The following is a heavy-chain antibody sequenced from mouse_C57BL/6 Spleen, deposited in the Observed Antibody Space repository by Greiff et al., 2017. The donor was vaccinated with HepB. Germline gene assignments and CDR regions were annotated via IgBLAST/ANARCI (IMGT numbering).Heavy chain of an antibody. Sequence: QVQLQQSGAELVRPGASVTLSCKASGYTFTDYEMHWVKQTPVHGLEWIGAIDPETGGTAYNQKCKGKAILTADKSSSTAYMELRSLTSEDSAVYYCTRSGPHYYGSSYEDYFDYWGQGTTLTVSS. CDR3: TRSGPHYYGSSYEDYFDY. V-gene: IGHV1-15*01. D-gene: IGHD1-1*01. CDR2: IDPETGGT. J-gene: IGHJ2*01. CDR1: GYTFTDYE.